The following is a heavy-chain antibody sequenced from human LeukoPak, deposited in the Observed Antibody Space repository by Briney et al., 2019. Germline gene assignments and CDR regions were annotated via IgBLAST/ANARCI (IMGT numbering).Heavy chain of an antibody. CDR2: ISSNGGST. Sequence: PGGSLRLSCAASGFTFSSYAMHWVRQAPGKGLEYVSAISSNGGSTYYANSVKGRFTISRDNSKNTLYLQMGSLRAEDMAVYYCARYYGSGSSHLDYWGQGTLVTVSS. D-gene: IGHD3-10*01. J-gene: IGHJ4*02. CDR1: GFTFSSYA. CDR3: ARYYGSGSSHLDY. V-gene: IGHV3-64*01.